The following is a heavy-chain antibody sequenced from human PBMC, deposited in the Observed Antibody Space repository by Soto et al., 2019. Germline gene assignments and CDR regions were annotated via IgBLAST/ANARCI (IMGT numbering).Heavy chain of an antibody. CDR3: AKGPDSSGYYPLVDY. Sequence: GGSLRLSCAASGFTFSSYAMSWVRQAPGKGLEWVSAISGSGGSTYYADSVKGRFTISRDNSKNTLYLQMNSLRAEDTAVYYCAKGPDSSGYYPLVDYWGQGTLVTVSS. D-gene: IGHD3-22*01. J-gene: IGHJ4*02. CDR2: ISGSGGST. CDR1: GFTFSSYA. V-gene: IGHV3-23*01.